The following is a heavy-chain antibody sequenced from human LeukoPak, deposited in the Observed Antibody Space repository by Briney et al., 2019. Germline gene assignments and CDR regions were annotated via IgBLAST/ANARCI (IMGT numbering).Heavy chain of an antibody. CDR1: GYIFSTYW. V-gene: IGHV5-51*01. D-gene: IGHD3-22*01. CDR3: ARPNITSYYDSRGSDAFDV. CDR2: IYPGESDT. Sequence: GESLQISCKGSGYIFSTYWIALVRQLPGKGLEWMGIIYPGESDTRYSPSFQGQVTISADKSVSTAYLHWSSLKASDTAIYYCARPNITSYYDSRGSDAFDVWGQGTMVTVSS. J-gene: IGHJ3*01.